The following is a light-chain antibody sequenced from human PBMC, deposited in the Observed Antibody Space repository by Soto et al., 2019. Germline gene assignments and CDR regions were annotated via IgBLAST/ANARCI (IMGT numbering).Light chain of an antibody. J-gene: IGLJ1*01. CDR3: SSYDPSLRRV. CDR2: EVT. V-gene: IGLV2-14*01. CDR1: SSDIGTYKY. Sequence: QSVLTMPASVSGSPGQSVTISCTGSSSDIGTYKYVSWYQHHPGKAPKLLIYEVTNRPSGVSDRFSGSKSGNTASLTISGLPADDEADYYGSSYDPSLRRVFGCGTTVTVL.